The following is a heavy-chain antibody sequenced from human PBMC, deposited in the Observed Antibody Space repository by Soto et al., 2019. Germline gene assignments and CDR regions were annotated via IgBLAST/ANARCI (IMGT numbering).Heavy chain of an antibody. D-gene: IGHD2-15*01. CDR1: GYSFTSYW. CDR3: ARHVVVVAATGYYYYYGMDV. Sequence: GESLKISCKGSGYSFTSYWIGWVRQMPGKVLEWMGIIYPGVSDTRYSPSFQGQVTISADKSISTAYLQWSSLKASDTAMYYCARHVVVVAATGYYYYYGMDVWGQGTTVTVSS. V-gene: IGHV5-51*01. J-gene: IGHJ6*02. CDR2: IYPGVSDT.